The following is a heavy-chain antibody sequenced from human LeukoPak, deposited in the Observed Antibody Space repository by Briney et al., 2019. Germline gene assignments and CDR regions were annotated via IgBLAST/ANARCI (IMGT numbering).Heavy chain of an antibody. D-gene: IGHD2-2*02. Sequence: PGGSLRLSCAASGFTFSSYDMSWVRQAPGKGVEWVSAISGSGGSTYYADSVKGRFTISRDNSKNTLYLQMNSLRAEDTAVYYCAKVPAAIWNYMDVWGKGTTVTVSS. J-gene: IGHJ6*03. V-gene: IGHV3-23*01. CDR3: AKVPAAIWNYMDV. CDR1: GFTFSSYD. CDR2: ISGSGGST.